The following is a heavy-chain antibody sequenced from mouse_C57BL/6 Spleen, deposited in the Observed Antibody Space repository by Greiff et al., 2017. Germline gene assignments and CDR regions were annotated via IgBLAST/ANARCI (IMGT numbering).Heavy chain of an antibody. D-gene: IGHD2-4*01. V-gene: IGHV1-52*01. CDR3: AREGYDYPFAY. CDR2: IDPSDSET. CDR1: GYTFTSYW. J-gene: IGHJ3*01. Sequence: QVQLQQPGAELVRPGSSVKLSCKASGYTFTSYWMHWVKQRPIQGLEWIGNIDPSDSETHYNQKFKDKATLTVDKSSSTAYMRLSSLTSEDSAVYCCAREGYDYPFAYWGQGTLVTVSA.